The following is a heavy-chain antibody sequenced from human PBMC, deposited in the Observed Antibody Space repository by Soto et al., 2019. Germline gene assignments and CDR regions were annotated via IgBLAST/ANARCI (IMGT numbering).Heavy chain of an antibody. Sequence: QVQLQESGPGLLKPSQTLSLTCTVSGGSVSSGNYYWSCIRQPPGKGLEWIGFISYSGSTYYSTSLKSRVTISVDTSKSQFSLNLSFVTAADTAVYYCATMGTPATGLYFFDYWGQGSLVTVST. V-gene: IGHV4-30-4*01. CDR2: ISYSGST. CDR3: ATMGTPATGLYFFDY. J-gene: IGHJ4*02. CDR1: GGSVSSGNYY. D-gene: IGHD2-15*01.